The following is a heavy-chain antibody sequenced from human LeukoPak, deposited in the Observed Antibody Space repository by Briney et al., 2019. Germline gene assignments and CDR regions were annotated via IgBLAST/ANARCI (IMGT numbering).Heavy chain of an antibody. D-gene: IGHD6-19*01. CDR3: AKDQTVAVAGPFDN. V-gene: IGHV3-23*01. J-gene: IGHJ4*02. CDR1: GFTFNNFA. CDR2: ISGSAVST. Sequence: GGSLRLSCTASGFTFNNFAMSWVRQAPGKGLEWVSGISGSAVSTFYADSVKGRFTISRDNSKTTLYLHMDSLRVEDTAAYYCAKDQTVAVAGPFDNWRQGTLVTVSS.